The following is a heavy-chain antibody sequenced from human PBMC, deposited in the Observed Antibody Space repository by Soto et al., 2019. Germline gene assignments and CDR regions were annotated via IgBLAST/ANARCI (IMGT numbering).Heavy chain of an antibody. V-gene: IGHV1-69*06. CDR3: ARGDSTDCSNGVCSFFYNHDMDV. CDR1: GFTFNVYG. Sequence: SVKVSCKTSGFTFNVYGIHWVRQAPGQGLEWMGGLIPIYDAPYYAQKFQGRVTITADKSTTTVHLELNSLRSEDTAVYYCARGDSTDCSNGVCSFFYNHDMDVWG. CDR2: LIPIYDAP. D-gene: IGHD2-8*01. J-gene: IGHJ6*02.